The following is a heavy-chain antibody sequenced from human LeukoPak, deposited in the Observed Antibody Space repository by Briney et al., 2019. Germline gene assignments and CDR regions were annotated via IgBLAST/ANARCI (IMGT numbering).Heavy chain of an antibody. V-gene: IGHV1-69*04. J-gene: IGHJ6*02. CDR3: ASPNPLEPAVSPYYYGMDV. CDR2: IIPILGIA. D-gene: IGHD2-2*01. CDR1: GGTFSSYA. Sequence: ASVKVSCKASGGTFSSYAISWVRQAPGQGLEWMGRIIPILGIANYAQRFQGRVTITADKSTSTAYMELSSLRSEDTAVYYCASPNPLEPAVSPYYYGMDVWGQGTTVTVSS.